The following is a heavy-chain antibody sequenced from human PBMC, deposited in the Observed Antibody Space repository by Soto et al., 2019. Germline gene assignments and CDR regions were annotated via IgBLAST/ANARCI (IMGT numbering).Heavy chain of an antibody. CDR1: GFTFSSYS. D-gene: IGHD3-9*01. V-gene: IGHV3-48*01. J-gene: IGHJ4*02. CDR2: ISSSSSTI. CDR3: ARVGPALGYYDILTGSSDY. Sequence: GGSLRLSCAASGFTFSSYSMNWVRQAPGKGLEWVSYISSSSSTIYYADSVKGRFTISRDNAKNSLYLQMNSLRAEDTAVYYCARVGPALGYYDILTGSSDYWGQGTLVTVSS.